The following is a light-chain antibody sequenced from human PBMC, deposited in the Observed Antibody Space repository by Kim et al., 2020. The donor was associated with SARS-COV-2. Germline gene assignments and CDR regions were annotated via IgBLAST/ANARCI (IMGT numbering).Light chain of an antibody. CDR3: SSYTSSSTRV. V-gene: IGLV2-14*04. Sequence: GQAITISCTGSSTGVGGYIYVSWYQQHPCKAPKLMNYDVSNRPWGVSSRFPCSKAGNAACLNISGLQAEDEADYYCSSYTSSSTRVFGGGTQLTVL. CDR2: DVS. J-gene: IGLJ3*02. CDR1: STGVGGYIY.